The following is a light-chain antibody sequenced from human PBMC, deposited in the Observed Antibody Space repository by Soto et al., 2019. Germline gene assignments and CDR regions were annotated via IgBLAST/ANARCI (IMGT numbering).Light chain of an antibody. V-gene: IGKV3-20*01. CDR2: GAS. CDR3: QQYATSPGM. CDR1: QSIISSY. Sequence: EIMLTQSPGTLSLSPGEGATLSCRASQSIISSYLAWYQQKPGQAPRLLIYGASSRATGIPDRFSGSGSGTDFILTISRLEPEDFEVYYFQQYATSPGMFGQGTKVEIK. J-gene: IGKJ1*01.